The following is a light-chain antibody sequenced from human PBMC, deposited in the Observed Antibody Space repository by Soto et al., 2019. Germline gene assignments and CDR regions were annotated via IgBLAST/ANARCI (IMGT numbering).Light chain of an antibody. Sequence: QSVLTQSPSASASLGASAKLTCTLSSGHSSYAIAWHQQQPEKGPRYLMKLNIDGSHNKGDGIPDRFSGSSSGAERYLAISCLRFVDGDGYYCKCWDTGFSVVVGGGTKGAFL. CDR3: KCWDTGFSVV. J-gene: IGLJ2*01. V-gene: IGLV4-69*01. CDR1: SGHSSYA. CDR2: LNIDGSH.